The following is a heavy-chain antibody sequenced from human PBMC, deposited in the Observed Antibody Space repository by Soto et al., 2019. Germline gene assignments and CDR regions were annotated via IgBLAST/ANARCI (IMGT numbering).Heavy chain of an antibody. J-gene: IGHJ5*02. V-gene: IGHV4-34*01. CDR1: GGSFSGYY. CDR2: INHSGST. D-gene: IGHD3-10*01. Sequence: SETLSLTCAVYGGSFSGYYWSWIRQPPGKGLEWIGEINHSGSTNYNPSLKSRVTISVDTSKDQFSLKLSSVTAADTAVYYCARSSRIRLVRFDPWGQGTLVTVSS. CDR3: ARSSRIRLVRFDP.